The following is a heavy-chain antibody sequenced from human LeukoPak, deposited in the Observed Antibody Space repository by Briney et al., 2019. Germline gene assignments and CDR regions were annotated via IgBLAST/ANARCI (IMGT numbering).Heavy chain of an antibody. D-gene: IGHD5-12*01. V-gene: IGHV4-34*01. CDR3: ARGRGPLGGYDLN. J-gene: IGHJ4*02. Sequence: SETLSLTCAVYGGFFNGYYWSGLREPPGKGVEGLGEINHSGSTNYHPSLKSRVTISVDTAKNQFSLKLSSVTAADTAVYYCARGRGPLGGYDLNWGQGTLVTVSS. CDR1: GGFFNGYY. CDR2: INHSGST.